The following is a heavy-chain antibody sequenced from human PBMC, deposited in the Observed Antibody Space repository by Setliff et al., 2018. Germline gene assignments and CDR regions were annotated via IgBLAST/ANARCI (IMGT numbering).Heavy chain of an antibody. Sequence: LSLTCTVSGGSISSSNYYWGWIRQPPGKGLEWIGNIYYGGSAYYNPSLKSRVTISVDTSKNQFSLKLSSVTAADTAVYYCARDPLGEIAVAGHDAFDIWGQGTMVTVSS. J-gene: IGHJ3*02. CDR2: IYYGGSA. D-gene: IGHD6-19*01. CDR1: GGSISSSNYY. CDR3: ARDPLGEIAVAGHDAFDI. V-gene: IGHV4-39*07.